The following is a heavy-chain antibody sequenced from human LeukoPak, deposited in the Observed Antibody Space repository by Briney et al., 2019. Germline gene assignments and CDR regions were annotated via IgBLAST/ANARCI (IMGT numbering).Heavy chain of an antibody. V-gene: IGHV3-53*01. CDR2: IYSGGST. Sequence: PGGSLRLSCAASGFTFSSYAMSWVRQAPGKGLEWVSVIYSGGSTYYAGSVKGRFTISRDNSKNTLYLQMNSLRAEDTAVYYCARVENYYDSSGYLHWGQGTLVTVSS. J-gene: IGHJ4*02. D-gene: IGHD3-22*01. CDR1: GFTFSSYA. CDR3: ARVENYYDSSGYLH.